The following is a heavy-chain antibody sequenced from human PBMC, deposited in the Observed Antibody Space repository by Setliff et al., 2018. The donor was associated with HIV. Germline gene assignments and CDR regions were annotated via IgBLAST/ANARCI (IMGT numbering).Heavy chain of an antibody. J-gene: IGHJ5*02. V-gene: IGHV4-4*07. CDR2: IDSSGTT. Sequence: TLSLTCTISGGSFSSYYWSWIRQSAGRGLEWIGRIDSSGTTDYKPSLKGRVAISVDTSRNQFSLRVTSVTAADTAVYFCARDRHSSGLGSYGPWGPGILVTVSS. CDR3: ARDRHSSGLGSYGP. D-gene: IGHD3-10*01. CDR1: GGSFSSYY.